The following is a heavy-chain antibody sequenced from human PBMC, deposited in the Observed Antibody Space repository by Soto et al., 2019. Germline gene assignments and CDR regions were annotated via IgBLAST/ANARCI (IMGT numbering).Heavy chain of an antibody. Sequence: PSETLSLTCAVYAGSFSHYYWNWIRQSPGKGLEWIGKIKHSGSSNYNPSLRSRVSISVDMSKNQFSLRLTSVTAADTAVYYCARGGRSDWHVALHIWGQGTMVTASS. J-gene: IGHJ3*02. CDR2: IKHSGSS. CDR3: ARGGRSDWHVALHI. D-gene: IGHD2-21*02. CDR1: AGSFSHYY. V-gene: IGHV4-34*01.